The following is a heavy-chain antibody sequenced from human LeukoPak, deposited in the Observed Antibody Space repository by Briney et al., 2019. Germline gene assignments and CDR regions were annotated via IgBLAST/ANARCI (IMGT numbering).Heavy chain of an antibody. CDR2: INSDGSST. CDR1: GFTFTTYA. CDR3: VGGSGWWGFDY. J-gene: IGHJ4*02. D-gene: IGHD6-19*01. V-gene: IGHV3-74*01. Sequence: GGSLRLSCGASGFTFTTYAMTWVRQAPGKGLVWVSRINSDGSSTGYADSVKGRFTISRDNAKNTLYLQMNSLRAEDTALYYCVGGSGWWGFDYWGQGTLVTVSS.